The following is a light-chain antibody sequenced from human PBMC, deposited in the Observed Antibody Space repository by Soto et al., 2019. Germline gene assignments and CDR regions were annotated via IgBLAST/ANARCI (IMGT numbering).Light chain of an antibody. Sequence: QSVLTQPPSASGSPGPSVTISCTGTSSDVGGYNNVSWYQQHPGKAPKLMIYEVSKRPSGVPDRFSGSKSGNTASLTVSGLQAEDEADYYCSSYAGRVVFGGGTKVTFL. J-gene: IGLJ2*01. V-gene: IGLV2-8*01. CDR1: SSDVGGYNN. CDR3: SSYAGRVV. CDR2: EVS.